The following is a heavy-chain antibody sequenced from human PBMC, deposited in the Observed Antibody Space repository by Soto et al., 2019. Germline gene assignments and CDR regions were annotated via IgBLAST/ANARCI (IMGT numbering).Heavy chain of an antibody. Sequence: SGPTLVNPTQTLTLTCTFSGFSRSTSGMCVSWIRQPPGKALEWLALIDWDDDKYYSTSLKTSLTISKDTSKNQVVLTMTNMDPVDTATYYCARIITMVRGVISDYYYYGMDVWGQGTTVTVSS. CDR1: GFSRSTSGMC. CDR2: IDWDDDK. D-gene: IGHD3-10*01. V-gene: IGHV2-70*01. J-gene: IGHJ6*02. CDR3: ARIITMVRGVISDYYYYGMDV.